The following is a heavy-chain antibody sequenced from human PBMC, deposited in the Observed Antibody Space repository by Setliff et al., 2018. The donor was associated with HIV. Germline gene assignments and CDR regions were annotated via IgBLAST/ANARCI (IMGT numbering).Heavy chain of an antibody. D-gene: IGHD3-3*01. J-gene: IGHJ4*02. CDR3: ARGDTIFGVVYYFDY. Sequence: ASVKVSCKASGYTFTSYAMNWVRQAPGQGLEWMGWINTNTGNPTYAQGFTGRFVFSLDTSVSTAYLQISSLKAEDTAVYYCARGDTIFGVVYYFDYWGQGTLVTVSS. CDR1: GYTFTSYA. V-gene: IGHV7-4-1*02. CDR2: INTNTGNP.